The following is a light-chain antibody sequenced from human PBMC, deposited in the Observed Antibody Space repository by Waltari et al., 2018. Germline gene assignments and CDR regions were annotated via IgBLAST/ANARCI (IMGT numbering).Light chain of an antibody. V-gene: IGLV1-40*01. CDR1: SSNIGAGHD. Sequence: QSVLTQPPSMSGAPGQRVTISCTGSSSNIGAGHDVHWYQVFPGTAPKLLIYGTHNRPSGVPDRFSGSKSDTSASLAIGGLQAEDEADYYCQSFDIRLSGGVVFGGGTKVTVL. CDR2: GTH. CDR3: QSFDIRLSGGVV. J-gene: IGLJ3*02.